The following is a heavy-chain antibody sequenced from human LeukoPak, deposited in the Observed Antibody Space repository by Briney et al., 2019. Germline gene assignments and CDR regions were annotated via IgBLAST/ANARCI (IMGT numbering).Heavy chain of an antibody. V-gene: IGHV4-39*07. Sequence: SETLSLTCTVSGGSISGRSYYWGWIRQPPGKGLEWIGSMYYGGSTYYNPSLKSRVTISVDTSKNQFSLKLSSVTAADTAVYYCARGRSVLRYFDRRGFDPWGQGTLVTVSS. CDR3: ARGRSVLRYFDRRGFDP. D-gene: IGHD3-9*01. J-gene: IGHJ5*02. CDR2: MYYGGST. CDR1: GGSISGRSYY.